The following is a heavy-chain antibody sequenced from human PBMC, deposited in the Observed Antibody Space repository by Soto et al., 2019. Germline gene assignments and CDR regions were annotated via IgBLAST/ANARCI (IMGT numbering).Heavy chain of an antibody. V-gene: IGHV1-18*01. Sequence: ASVKVSCKASGYTFTSYGISWVRQAPGQGLEWMGWISAYNGNTNYAQKLQGRVTMTTDTSTSTAYMELRSLRSDDTAVYYCARGSRYDFWSGYSFDPWGQGTLVTVSS. CDR2: ISAYNGNT. J-gene: IGHJ5*02. D-gene: IGHD3-3*01. CDR1: GYTFTSYG. CDR3: ARGSRYDFWSGYSFDP.